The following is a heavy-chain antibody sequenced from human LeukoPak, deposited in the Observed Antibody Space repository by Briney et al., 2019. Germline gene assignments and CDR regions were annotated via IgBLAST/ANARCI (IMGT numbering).Heavy chain of an antibody. V-gene: IGHV3-21*01. CDR2: ISSSSSYI. CDR1: GFTFSSYS. Sequence: TGGSLRLSCAASGFTFSSYSMNWVRQAPGKGLEWVSSISSSSSYIYYADSVKGRFTISRDNAKNSLYLQMNSLRAEDTAVYYCAAGSGSYRDWFDPWGQGTLVTVSS. J-gene: IGHJ5*02. D-gene: IGHD3-10*01. CDR3: AAGSGSYRDWFDP.